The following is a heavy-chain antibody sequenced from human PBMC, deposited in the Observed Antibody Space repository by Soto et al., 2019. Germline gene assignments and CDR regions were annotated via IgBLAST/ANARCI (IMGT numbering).Heavy chain of an antibody. J-gene: IGHJ4*02. CDR1: GFTVSSNY. D-gene: IGHD2-21*02. V-gene: IGHV3-53*01. CDR3: ARGPHHDFSFDH. Sequence: EVQLVESGGGLIQPGGSLRLSCAASGFTVSSNYMSWVRKAPGKGLEWVSVIYSGGSRYYADSVKGRFTISRDNSKNTLYLQMNSMRAQDTAVYYCARGPHHDFSFDHWGQQTLFTVSS. CDR2: IYSGGSR.